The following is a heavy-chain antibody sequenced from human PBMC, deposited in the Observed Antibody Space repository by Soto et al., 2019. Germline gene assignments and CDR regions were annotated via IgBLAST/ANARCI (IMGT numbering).Heavy chain of an antibody. J-gene: IGHJ4*02. CDR3: ARGQEGVVATH. CDR1: GGSLSGYY. D-gene: IGHD5-12*01. CDR2: VKDGGHS. Sequence: QVQLQQWGAGLLKPSETLSLNCAVTGGSLSGYYWSWIRQPPGKGLGWIGEVKDGGHSNYSPSRRGRVTISADTSNNQFSLRLTAVTAADTGVYYCARGQEGVVATHWDQGSLVTVSS. V-gene: IGHV4-34*01.